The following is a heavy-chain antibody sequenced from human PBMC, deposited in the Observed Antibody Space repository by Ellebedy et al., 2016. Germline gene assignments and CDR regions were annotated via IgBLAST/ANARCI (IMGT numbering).Heavy chain of an antibody. Sequence: GESLKISXVVSGLNFDTFFMSWVRQAPGKRLEWVSTISGGGDATYFADSVKGRFTISRDNSRNILYLHMNSLRVDDTAKYYCREGHYSDVWGQGTLVTVSS. CDR3: REGHYSDV. D-gene: IGHD2-15*01. CDR1: GLNFDTFF. CDR2: ISGGGDAT. J-gene: IGHJ1*01. V-gene: IGHV3-23*01.